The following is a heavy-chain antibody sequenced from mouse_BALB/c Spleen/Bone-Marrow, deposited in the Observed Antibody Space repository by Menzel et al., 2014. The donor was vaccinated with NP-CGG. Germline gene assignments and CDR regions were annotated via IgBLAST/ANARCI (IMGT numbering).Heavy chain of an antibody. J-gene: IGHJ4*01. V-gene: IGHV1-54*01. Sequence: QVQLQQSGAELVRPGTSVKVSCKASGYAFTNYLTEWVKQRPGQGLEWIGVINPGSGGTNYNEKFKGKATLTADKSSSTAYMQLSSLTSDDSAVYFCARGGDYGFMDYWGQGTSVTVSS. CDR2: INPGSGGT. CDR1: GYAFTNYL. D-gene: IGHD1-2*01. CDR3: ARGGDYGFMDY.